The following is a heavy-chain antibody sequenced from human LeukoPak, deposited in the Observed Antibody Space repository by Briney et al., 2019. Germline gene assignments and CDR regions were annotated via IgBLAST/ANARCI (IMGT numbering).Heavy chain of an antibody. Sequence: PGGSLRLSCAASGFTFSSYDMHWVRQATGKGLEWVSAIGTAGDTYYPGSVKGRFTISRENAKNSLYLQMNSLRAGDTAVYYCARGGGSYTSYWAAAEGFDYWGQGTLVTVSS. CDR1: GFTFSSYD. V-gene: IGHV3-13*01. CDR3: ARGGGSYTSYWAAAEGFDY. CDR2: IGTAGDT. D-gene: IGHD6-13*01. J-gene: IGHJ4*02.